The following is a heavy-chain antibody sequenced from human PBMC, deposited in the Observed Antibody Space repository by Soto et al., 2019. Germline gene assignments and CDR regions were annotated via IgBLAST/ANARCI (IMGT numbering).Heavy chain of an antibody. V-gene: IGHV1-69*01. D-gene: IGHD2-15*01. CDR3: ARGDIRKGMEGMDV. CDR1: GGTFSSYA. Sequence: QVQLVQSGAEVKKPGSLVKVSCKASGGTFSSYAISWVRQAPGQGLEWMGGIIPIFGTANYAQKFQGRVTITADESTSTAYMELSSLRSEDTAVYYCARGDIRKGMEGMDVWGQGTTVTVSS. J-gene: IGHJ6*02. CDR2: IIPIFGTA.